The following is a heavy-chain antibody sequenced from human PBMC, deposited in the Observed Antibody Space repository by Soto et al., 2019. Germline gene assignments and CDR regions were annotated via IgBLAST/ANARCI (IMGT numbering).Heavy chain of an antibody. CDR1: GFTFISYA. CDR3: ATPTGICGSTSCYF. J-gene: IGHJ4*02. CDR2: ISGSGGST. Sequence: GGSLRLSCAASGFTFISYAMSWVRQAPGKGLEWVSAISGSGGSTYYADSVKGRFTISRDNSKNTLYLQMNSLRAEDTAVYYCATPTGICGSTSCYFWGQGTLVTVSS. V-gene: IGHV3-23*01. D-gene: IGHD2-2*01.